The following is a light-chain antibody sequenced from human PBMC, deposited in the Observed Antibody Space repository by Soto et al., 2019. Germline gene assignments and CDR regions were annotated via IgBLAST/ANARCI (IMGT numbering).Light chain of an antibody. CDR1: QGIRNY. CDR3: QTVYAAPMT. J-gene: IGKJ4*01. Sequence: DIQMTQSPSSLAASVGDRVTITCRASQGIRNYLVWYQQKPGKPPKALIYAASTLQSGVPSRFNGSGSGTEFTITIGGLQAEDVVMIYCQTVYAAPMTFGGGTKLEIK. V-gene: IGKV1-27*01. CDR2: AAS.